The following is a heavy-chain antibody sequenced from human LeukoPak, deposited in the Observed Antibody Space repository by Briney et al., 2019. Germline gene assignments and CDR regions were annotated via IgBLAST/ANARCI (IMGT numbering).Heavy chain of an antibody. CDR1: GFALSSYC. D-gene: IGHD6-13*01. J-gene: IGHJ2*01. CDR2: INSDGSST. V-gene: IGHV3-74*01. Sequence: GGSLRLSCAASGFALSSYCMHWVRQAPGEGLVWISRINSDGSSTNYADSVKGRFTISRDNAKNTLYLQMNSLRAEDTAVYYCARVIDSNSWYFDLWGRGTLVTVSS. CDR3: ARVIDSNSWYFDL.